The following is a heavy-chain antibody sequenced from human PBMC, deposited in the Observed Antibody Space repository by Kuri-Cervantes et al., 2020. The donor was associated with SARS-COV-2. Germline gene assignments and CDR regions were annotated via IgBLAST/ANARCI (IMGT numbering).Heavy chain of an antibody. V-gene: IGHV4-61*02. CDR3: ARESSPRRYYDFWTGDMDV. Sequence: LRLSCSVSGGSISSGNYYWSWIRQPAGKGLEWIGRLNNRGSTNYNPSLTSRVTMSVDTSKNQFSLNLSSVTAADTAVYYGARESSPRRYYDFWTGDMDVWGKGTTVTVSS. D-gene: IGHD3-3*01. J-gene: IGHJ6*03. CDR2: LNNRGST. CDR1: GGSISSGNYY.